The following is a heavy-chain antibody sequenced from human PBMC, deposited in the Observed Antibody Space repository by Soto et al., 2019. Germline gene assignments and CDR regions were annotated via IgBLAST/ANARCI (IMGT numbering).Heavy chain of an antibody. D-gene: IGHD2-8*01. CDR2: ISAYNGNT. Sequence: QVQLVQSGAEVKKPGASVKVSCKASGYTFTSYGISWVRQAPGQGLEWMGWISAYNGNTNYAQKLQGRVTMTTDTSTSTAYMELRSLRSDDTAVYYCARVYLKNCTYGVCSPVGWFDPWGQGTLVTVSS. J-gene: IGHJ5*02. V-gene: IGHV1-18*01. CDR1: GYTFTSYG. CDR3: ARVYLKNCTYGVCSPVGWFDP.